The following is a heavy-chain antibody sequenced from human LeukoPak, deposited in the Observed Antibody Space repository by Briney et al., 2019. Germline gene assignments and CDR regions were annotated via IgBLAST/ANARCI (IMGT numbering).Heavy chain of an antibody. CDR1: GYTFTGYY. CDR2: INPNSGGT. D-gene: IGHD3-22*01. V-gene: IGHV1-2*02. Sequence: ASVKVSCKASGYTFTGYYMHWVRQAPGQGLGWMGWINPNSGGTNYAQKFQGRVTMTRDTSISTAYMELSRLRSDDTAVYYCARDNYYDSSGYTIWGQGTLVTVSS. J-gene: IGHJ4*02. CDR3: ARDNYYDSSGYTI.